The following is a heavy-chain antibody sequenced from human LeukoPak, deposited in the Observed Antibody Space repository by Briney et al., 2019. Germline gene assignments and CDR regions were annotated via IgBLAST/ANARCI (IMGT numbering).Heavy chain of an antibody. J-gene: IGHJ5*01. CDR2: INHSGST. Sequence: SETLSLTCAVYGGSFSGYYWSWIRQPPGKGLEWIGEINHSGSTNYNPSLKSRVTISVDTSKNQFSLKLSSVTAADTAVYYCARSNYGAFDSWGQGTLVTVSS. D-gene: IGHD4-17*01. V-gene: IGHV4-34*01. CDR1: GGSFSGYY. CDR3: ARSNYGAFDS.